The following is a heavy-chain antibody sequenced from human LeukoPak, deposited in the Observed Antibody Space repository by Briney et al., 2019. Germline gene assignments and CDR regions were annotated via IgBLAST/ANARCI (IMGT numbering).Heavy chain of an antibody. CDR2: ISAYNGNT. J-gene: IGHJ6*02. CDR3: ARDLYDSSGYYDIYYYYYGMDV. Sequence: ASVKVSCKASGYTFTSYGISWVRQAPGQGLEWMGWISAYNGNTNYAQKLQGRVTMTTDTSTSTAYVELRSLRSDDTAVYYCARDLYDSSGYYDIYYYYYGMDVWGQGTTVTVSS. V-gene: IGHV1-18*01. CDR1: GYTFTSYG. D-gene: IGHD3-22*01.